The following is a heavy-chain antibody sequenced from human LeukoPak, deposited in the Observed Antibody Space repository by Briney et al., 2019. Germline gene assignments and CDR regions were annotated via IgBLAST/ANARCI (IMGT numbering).Heavy chain of an antibody. D-gene: IGHD6-13*01. CDR2: IIAYNGNT. CDR3: AREAAGFDY. V-gene: IGHV1-18*01. CDR1: RYTVTSYG. J-gene: IGHJ4*02. Sequence: APGKVSCKAARYTVTSYGISWVRQAPGQEVEGRGWIIAYNGNTNYAKKLQGRVTMTTARSTSTAYMELRSLRSDDTAMYYCAREAAGFDYWGQGTLVTVSS.